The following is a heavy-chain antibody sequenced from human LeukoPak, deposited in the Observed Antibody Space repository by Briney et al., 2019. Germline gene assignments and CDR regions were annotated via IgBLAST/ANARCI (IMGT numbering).Heavy chain of an antibody. V-gene: IGHV5-51*01. D-gene: IGHD4-17*01. CDR3: AQTQSVTTEPFDY. Sequence: GESLKISCKGPGYRFTSYCIGWVRQMPGKGLEWMGIIYPLDSDTRYGPPFQGHATISTDTSISTAYLHWTRLEASDSPCFYCAQTQSVTTEPFDYWGQGTLVTVSS. CDR1: GYRFTSYC. CDR2: IYPLDSDT. J-gene: IGHJ4*02.